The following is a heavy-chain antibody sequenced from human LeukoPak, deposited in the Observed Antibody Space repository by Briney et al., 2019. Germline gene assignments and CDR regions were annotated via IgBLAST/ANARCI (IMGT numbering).Heavy chain of an antibody. CDR2: IYYSGST. D-gene: IGHD3-10*01. V-gene: IGHV4-59*01. CDR1: GGSISSYY. J-gene: IGHJ6*03. CDR3: ARTGYGSGSSYYYYYMDV. Sequence: PSETLSLTCTVSGGSISSYYWSWIRQPPGKGLEWIGYIYYSGSTNYNPSLKSRVTISVDTSKNQFSLKLSSVTAADTAVYYCARTGYGSGSSYYYYYMDVWGKGTTVTVSS.